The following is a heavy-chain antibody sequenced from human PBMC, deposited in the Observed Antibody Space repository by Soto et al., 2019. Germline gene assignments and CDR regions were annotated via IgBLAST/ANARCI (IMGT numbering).Heavy chain of an antibody. Sequence: LRLSCTASGFTFSDYAMSWVRQPPGKGLEWVSVISAGGSTYCADSVKGRFTVSRANSKNTLYLQMNSLRAEDTAVYYCANVPIWCSSTSCYTEGFDYWGQGTLVTVSS. V-gene: IGHV3-23*01. CDR3: ANVPIWCSSTSCYTEGFDY. J-gene: IGHJ4*02. CDR1: GFTFSDYA. CDR2: ISAGGST. D-gene: IGHD2-2*02.